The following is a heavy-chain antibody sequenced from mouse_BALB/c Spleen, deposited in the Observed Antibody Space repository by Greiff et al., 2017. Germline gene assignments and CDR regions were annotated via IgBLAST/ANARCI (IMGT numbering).Heavy chain of an antibody. CDR2: ISSGSSTI. CDR1: GFTFSSFG. CDR3: ARGDGSYTMDY. V-gene: IGHV5-17*02. Sequence: DVHLVESGGGLVQPGRSRKLSCAASGFTFSSFGMHWVRQAPEKGLEWVAYISSGSSTIYYADTVKGRFTIARDNPKNTLFLQMTSLRSEDTAMYYCARGDGSYTMDYWGQGTSVTVSS. J-gene: IGHJ4*01. D-gene: IGHD2-3*01.